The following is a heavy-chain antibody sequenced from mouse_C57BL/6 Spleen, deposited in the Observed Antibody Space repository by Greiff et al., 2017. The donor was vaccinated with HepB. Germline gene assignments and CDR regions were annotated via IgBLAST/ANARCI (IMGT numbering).Heavy chain of an antibody. CDR1: GFSLTSYG. CDR3: ARMDYYGSDYFDY. J-gene: IGHJ2*01. V-gene: IGHV2-2*01. D-gene: IGHD1-1*01. CDR2: IWSGGST. Sequence: VKLVESGPGLVQPSQSLSITCTVSGFSLTSYGVHWVRQSPGKGLEWLGVIWSGGSTDYNAAFISRLSISKDNSKSQVFFKMNSLQADDTAIYYCARMDYYGSDYFDYWGQGTTLTVSS.